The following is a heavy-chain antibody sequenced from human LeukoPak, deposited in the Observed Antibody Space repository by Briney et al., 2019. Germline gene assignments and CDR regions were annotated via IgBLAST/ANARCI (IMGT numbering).Heavy chain of an antibody. CDR2: ILQDGTIK. CDR3: VREDFGNYYSDF. CDR1: GFTFSRYA. Sequence: PGTSLRLSCAASGFTFSRYAFHWVRQAPGKGLEWVAVILQDGTIKYYADSVKGRFTISRDNSKNTLYLQVHSLSTEDTAVYYCVREDFGNYYSDFWGQGTLVTVSS. J-gene: IGHJ4*02. V-gene: IGHV3-30*04. D-gene: IGHD4-11*01.